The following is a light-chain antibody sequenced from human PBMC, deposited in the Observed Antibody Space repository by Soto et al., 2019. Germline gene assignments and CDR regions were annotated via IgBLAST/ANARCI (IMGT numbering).Light chain of an antibody. CDR2: DAA. CDR1: QSVGTS. J-gene: IGKJ1*01. CDR3: QHRSSWPRS. V-gene: IGKV3-11*01. Sequence: DIVLTQSPATLSLSPGDRATLSCRASQSVGTSLAWYKQQPGQAPRLLIHDAAYRASGIPEGFSGSGSGTAFSLSISSLEPDDFAVYYCQHRSSWPRSFCRGTNV.